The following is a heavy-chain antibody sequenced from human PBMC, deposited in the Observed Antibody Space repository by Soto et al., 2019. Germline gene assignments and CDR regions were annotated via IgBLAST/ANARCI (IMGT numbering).Heavy chain of an antibody. J-gene: IGHJ4*02. V-gene: IGHV2-5*02. CDR1: GFSLSSTRMA. Sequence: QITLKESGPTLVKPTQTLTLTCTFSGFSLSSTRMAMGWIRQPPGKALEWLALIYWDDDKRYSPFLKSRLTITKDASKILVVITMSIMDPVDTAIYYCAHIVVAGLGYYFDYWGQGTLVTVSS. CDR3: AHIVVAGLGYYFDY. CDR2: IYWDDDK. D-gene: IGHD6-19*01.